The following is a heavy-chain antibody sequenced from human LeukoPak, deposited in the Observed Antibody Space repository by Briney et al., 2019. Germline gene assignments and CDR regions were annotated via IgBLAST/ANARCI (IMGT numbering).Heavy chain of an antibody. D-gene: IGHD6-19*01. J-gene: IGHJ5*02. CDR3: ARGNSGWNWFDP. Sequence: GGSLRLSCAASGFTFSNAWMSWVRQAPGKGLEWVGRIKSKTDGGTMDYAAPVKGRFTISRDDSKNTLYLQMNSLKTEDTAVYYCARGNSGWNWFDPWGQGTLVTVSS. CDR2: IKSKTDGGTM. V-gene: IGHV3-15*01. CDR1: GFTFSNAW.